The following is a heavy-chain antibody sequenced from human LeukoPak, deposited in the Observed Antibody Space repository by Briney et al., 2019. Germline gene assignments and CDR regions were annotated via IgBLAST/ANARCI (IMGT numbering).Heavy chain of an antibody. V-gene: IGHV4-38-2*02. Sequence: SETLSLTCTVSGYSISSGYYWGWIRQPPGKGLEWIGSIYHSGSTYYNPSLKSRVTISVDTSKNQFSLKLSSVTAADTAVYYCARNVVVVAATVFDYWGQGTLVTVSS. CDR3: ARNVVVVAATVFDY. D-gene: IGHD2-15*01. CDR1: GYSISSGYY. CDR2: IYHSGST. J-gene: IGHJ4*02.